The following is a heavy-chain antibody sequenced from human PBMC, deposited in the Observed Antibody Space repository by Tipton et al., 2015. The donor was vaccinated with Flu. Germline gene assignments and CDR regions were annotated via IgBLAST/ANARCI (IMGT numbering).Heavy chain of an antibody. Sequence: LRLSCTVSGGSISRSSYYWGWIRQPPGKGLEWIGSIYYSGNTYYNSSLKSRVTISVDTSKNQFSLNLDSVTAADTAVYYCARLRAGYFDCWAQGALLTVSS. CDR3: ARLRAGYFDC. V-gene: IGHV4-39*07. D-gene: IGHD5-12*01. CDR1: GGSISRSSYY. J-gene: IGHJ4*02. CDR2: IYYSGNT.